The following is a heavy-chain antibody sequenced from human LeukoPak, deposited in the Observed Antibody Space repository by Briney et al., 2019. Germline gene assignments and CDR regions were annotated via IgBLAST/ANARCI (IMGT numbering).Heavy chain of an antibody. D-gene: IGHD3-22*01. CDR1: GGSFSGYY. J-gene: IGHJ3*02. V-gene: IGHV4-34*01. Sequence: SGTLSLTCAVYGGSFSGYYWSWIRQPPGKGLEWIGEINHSGSTNYNPSLKSRVTISVDTSKNQFSLKLSSVTAADTAVYYCASAPYYDSSGYLGDAFDIWGQGTMVTVSS. CDR2: INHSGST. CDR3: ASAPYYDSSGYLGDAFDI.